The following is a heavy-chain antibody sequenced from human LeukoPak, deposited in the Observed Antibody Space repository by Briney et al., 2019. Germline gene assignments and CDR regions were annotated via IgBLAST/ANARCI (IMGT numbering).Heavy chain of an antibody. CDR1: GFSFSNYW. Sequence: GGSLRLSCAASGFSFSNYWMSWVRQAPGKGLEWVSAISGSGGSTYYADSVKGRFTISRDNSKNTLYLQMNSLRAEDTAVYYCAKDFGRGIVVVPAAFYDAFDIWGQGTMVTVSS. CDR3: AKDFGRGIVVVPAAFYDAFDI. J-gene: IGHJ3*02. D-gene: IGHD2-2*01. V-gene: IGHV3-23*01. CDR2: ISGSGGST.